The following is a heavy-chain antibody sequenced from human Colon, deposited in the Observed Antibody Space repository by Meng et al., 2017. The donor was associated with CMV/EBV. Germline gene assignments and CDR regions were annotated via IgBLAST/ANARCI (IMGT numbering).Heavy chain of an antibody. D-gene: IGHD3-22*01. CDR3: VRDNARVQGNIPILVVPQGFDY. CDR2: IKEDGSET. Sequence: GGSLRLSCAASGFTLSSYWMTWVRQAPGKGLEWVATIKEDGSETYYAESVKGRFSISRDNAKNSLYLQMSSLSAEDTAVYYCVRDNARVQGNIPILVVPQGFDYWGQGTVVTVSS. CDR1: GFTLSSYW. V-gene: IGHV3-7*01. J-gene: IGHJ4*02.